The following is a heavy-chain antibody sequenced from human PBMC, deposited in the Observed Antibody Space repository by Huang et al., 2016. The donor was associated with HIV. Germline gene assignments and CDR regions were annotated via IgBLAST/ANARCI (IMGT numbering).Heavy chain of an antibody. V-gene: IGHV3-30*04. J-gene: IGHJ6*03. CDR1: RFTFSNYA. CDR3: ARDLWLRDLYYYYYMDV. D-gene: IGHD5-12*01. Sequence: QVQLVESGGGVVQPGRSLRLSCAASRFTFSNYAMNWVRQAPGKGLEWVAVISYDGSNKYYADSVKGRFTIYRDNSKNTLYLQRNSLRAEDTAVYYCARDLWLRDLYYYYYMDVWGKGTTVTVSS. CDR2: ISYDGSNK.